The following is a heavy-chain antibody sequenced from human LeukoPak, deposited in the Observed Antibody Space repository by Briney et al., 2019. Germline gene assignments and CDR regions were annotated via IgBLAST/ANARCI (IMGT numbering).Heavy chain of an antibody. D-gene: IGHD3-22*01. CDR1: GGSISSSSYY. J-gene: IGHJ3*02. CDR3: AAGHYDSSGYYPNDAFDI. Sequence: SETLSLTCTVSGGSISSSSYYWGWIRQPPGKGLEWIGSIYYSGSTYYNPSLKSRVTISVDTSKNQFSLRLSSVTAADTAVYYCAAGHYDSSGYYPNDAFDIWGQGTMVTVSS. CDR2: IYYSGST. V-gene: IGHV4-39*01.